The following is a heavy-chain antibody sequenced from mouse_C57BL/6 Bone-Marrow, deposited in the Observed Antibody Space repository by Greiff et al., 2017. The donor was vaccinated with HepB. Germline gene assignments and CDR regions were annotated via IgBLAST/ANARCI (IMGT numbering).Heavy chain of an antibody. D-gene: IGHD2-4*01. V-gene: IGHV1-31*01. Sequence: DVHLVESGPELVKPGASVKISCKASGYSFTGYYMHWVKQSHGNILDWIGYIYPYNGVSSYNQKFKGKATLTVDKSSSTAYMELRSLTSEDSAVYYCARSRGLRRGGYAMDYWGQGTSVTVSS. CDR1: GYSFTGYY. CDR3: ARSRGLRRGGYAMDY. CDR2: IYPYNGVS. J-gene: IGHJ4*01.